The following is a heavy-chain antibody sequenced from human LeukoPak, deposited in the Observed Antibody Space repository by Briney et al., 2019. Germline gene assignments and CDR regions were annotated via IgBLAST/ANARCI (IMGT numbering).Heavy chain of an antibody. D-gene: IGHD3-3*01. CDR1: GGSISSSSYY. V-gene: IGHV4-39*07. J-gene: IGHJ5*02. CDR3: ARGTIFGVVIKSFWFDP. CDR2: IYYSGST. Sequence: PSETLSLTCTVSGGSISSSSYYWGWIRQPPGKGLEWIGSIYYSGSTYYNPSLKSRVTISVDTSKNQFSLKLSSVTAADTAVYYCARGTIFGVVIKSFWFDPWGQGTLVTVSS.